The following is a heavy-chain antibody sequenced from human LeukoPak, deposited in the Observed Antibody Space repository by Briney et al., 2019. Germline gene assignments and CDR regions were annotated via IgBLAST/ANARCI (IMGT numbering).Heavy chain of an antibody. CDR3: ARDNGYYDSSGYYADAVDI. V-gene: IGHV3-21*01. CDR2: ISSSSSYI. D-gene: IGHD3-22*01. CDR1: GFTFSSYS. J-gene: IGHJ3*02. Sequence: PGGSLRLTCAASGFTFSSYSMNWVRQAPGKGLEWVSSISSSSSYIYYADSVKGRFTISRDNAKNSLYLQMNSLRAEDTAVYYCARDNGYYDSSGYYADAVDIWGQGTMVTVSS.